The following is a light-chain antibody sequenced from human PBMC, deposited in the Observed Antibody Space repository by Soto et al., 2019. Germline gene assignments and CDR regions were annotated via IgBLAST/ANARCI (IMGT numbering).Light chain of an antibody. CDR1: QSISSGY. CDR2: GAS. CDR3: QRYGTSLTWT. V-gene: IGKV3-20*01. Sequence: EIVLTQSPGTLSLSPGERATLSCRASQSISSGYLAWYQQKPGQAPRLLIYGASSRATGIPDRFSGSGSETDFTLTISRLEPEDFAVYYCQRYGTSLTWTVGQGTKVEIK. J-gene: IGKJ1*01.